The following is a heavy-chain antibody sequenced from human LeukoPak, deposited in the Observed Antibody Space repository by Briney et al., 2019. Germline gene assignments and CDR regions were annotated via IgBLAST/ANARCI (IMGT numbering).Heavy chain of an antibody. J-gene: IGHJ1*01. V-gene: IGHV3-72*01. CDR3: ARWDSGSCFD. CDR2: TKNKANSYTT. CDR1: GFTFSDHY. Sequence: GGSLRLXCAASGFTFSDHYMDWVRQAPGKGLEWVGRTKNKANSYTTEYAASVKGRFTISRDESKNSLYLQMNSLKTEDTAVYYCARWDSGSCFDWGQGTLVTVSS. D-gene: IGHD1-26*01.